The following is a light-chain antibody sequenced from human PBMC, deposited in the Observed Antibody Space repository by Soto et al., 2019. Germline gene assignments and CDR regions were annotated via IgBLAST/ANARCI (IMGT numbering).Light chain of an antibody. Sequence: QSALTQPPSASGSPGQSVTISCTGTTSDIGRYNYVSWYQQHPGTAPKLIIYEVRKRPSGVPDRFSASKSANSASLTVSGLQPDDEADYYCGSYGGSNNWVFGGGTKVTVL. CDR1: TSDIGRYNY. CDR3: GSYGGSNNWV. J-gene: IGLJ3*02. V-gene: IGLV2-8*01. CDR2: EVR.